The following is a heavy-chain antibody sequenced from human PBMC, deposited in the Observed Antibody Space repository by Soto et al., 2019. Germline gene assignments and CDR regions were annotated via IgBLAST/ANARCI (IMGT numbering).Heavy chain of an antibody. CDR2: ITNSGSTK. V-gene: IGHV3-11*01. CDR1: GFPFSDYY. Sequence: GGSLSLTCAASGFPFSDYYMSWIRQAPGKGLEWVSHITNSGSTKYYADSVKGRLTISRDNAKNSLFLQMNSLRAEDTAVYYCARTLAARFDYGGQGTPVT. CDR3: ARTLAARFDY. D-gene: IGHD6-6*01. J-gene: IGHJ4*02.